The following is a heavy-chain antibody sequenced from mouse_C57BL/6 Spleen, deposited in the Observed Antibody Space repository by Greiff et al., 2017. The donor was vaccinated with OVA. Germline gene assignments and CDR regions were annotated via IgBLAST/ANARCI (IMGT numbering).Heavy chain of an antibody. CDR2: ISSGSSTI. CDR1: GFTFSDYG. V-gene: IGHV5-17*01. CDR3: ARYYGGSFDV. D-gene: IGHD1-1*01. J-gene: IGHJ1*03. Sequence: EVMLVESGGGLVKPGGSLKLSCAASGFTFSDYGMHWVRQPPEKGLEWVAYISSGSSTIYYADTVKGRFTISRDNAKNTLFLQMTSLRSEDTAMYYCARYYGGSFDVWGTGTTVTVSS.